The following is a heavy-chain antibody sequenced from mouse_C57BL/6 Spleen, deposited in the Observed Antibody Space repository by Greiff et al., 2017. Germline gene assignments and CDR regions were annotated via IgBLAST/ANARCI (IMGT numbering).Heavy chain of an antibody. CDR3: ARRSYDFYAMDY. V-gene: IGHV8-12*01. CDR1: GSSLSTSGMG. CDR2: IYWDDDK. Sequence: QVTLKVCGPGILQSSQTLSLTCSFSGSSLSTSGMGVSWSRQPSGKGLEWLAHIYWDDDKRHNPSPKSRLTISKDTSRNQVFLKITSVDNADTATYYCARRSYDFYAMDYWGQGTSVTVSS. J-gene: IGHJ4*01.